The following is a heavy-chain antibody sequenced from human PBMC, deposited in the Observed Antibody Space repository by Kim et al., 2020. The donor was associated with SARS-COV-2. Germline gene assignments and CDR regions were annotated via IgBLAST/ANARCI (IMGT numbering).Heavy chain of an antibody. CDR3: AKRGSGVGGVISLGAFDI. Sequence: GGSLRLSCAASGFTFSSYAMSWVRRAPGKGLEWVSAISGSGGSTYYADSVKGRFTISRDNSKNTLYLQMNSLRAEDTAVYYCAKRGSGVGGVISLGAFDIWGQGTMVTVSS. J-gene: IGHJ3*02. D-gene: IGHD3-10*01. CDR2: ISGSGGST. V-gene: IGHV3-23*01. CDR1: GFTFSSYA.